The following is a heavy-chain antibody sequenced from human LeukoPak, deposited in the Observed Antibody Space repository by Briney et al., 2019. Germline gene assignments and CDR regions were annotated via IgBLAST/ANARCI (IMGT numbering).Heavy chain of an antibody. Sequence: ASVKVSCKASGYTFSSYDINWVRQATGQGLEWMGWMNPNSGNTGYAQKFQGRVTMTRNTSISTAHMELSSLRSEDTAVYYCARDDGSGSLRTYGMDVWGQGTTVTVSS. D-gene: IGHD3-10*01. CDR2: MNPNSGNT. J-gene: IGHJ6*02. V-gene: IGHV1-8*01. CDR1: GYTFSSYD. CDR3: ARDDGSGSLRTYGMDV.